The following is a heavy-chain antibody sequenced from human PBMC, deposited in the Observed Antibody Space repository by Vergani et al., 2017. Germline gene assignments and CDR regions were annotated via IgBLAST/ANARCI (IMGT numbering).Heavy chain of an antibody. J-gene: IGHJ6*02. Sequence: QVQLQESGPGLVKPSQTLSLTCTVSGGSISSGSYYWSWIRQPAGKGLEWIGRIYTSGSTNYNPSLKSRVTISVDTSKNQFSLKLSSVTAADTAVYYCARDGLHRYGMDVWGQGTTVTVSS. V-gene: IGHV4-61*02. CDR2: IYTSGST. CDR1: GGSISSGSYY. CDR3: ARDGLHRYGMDV.